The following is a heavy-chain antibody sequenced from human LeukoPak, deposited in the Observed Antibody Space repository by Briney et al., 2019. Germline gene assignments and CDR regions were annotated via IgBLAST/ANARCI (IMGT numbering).Heavy chain of an antibody. CDR1: GGSISSHY. V-gene: IGHV4-59*11. CDR3: ARVAADIVVVPANAFDI. D-gene: IGHD2-2*01. CDR2: IYYSGST. Sequence: SETLSLTCTVSGGSISSHYWSWIRQPPGKGLEWIGYIYYSGSTNYNPSLKSRVTISVDTSKSQFSLKLSSVTAADTAVYYCARVAADIVVVPANAFDIWGQGTMVTVSS. J-gene: IGHJ3*02.